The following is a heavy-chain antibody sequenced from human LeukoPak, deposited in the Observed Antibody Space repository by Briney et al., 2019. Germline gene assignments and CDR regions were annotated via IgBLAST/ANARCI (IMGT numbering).Heavy chain of an antibody. CDR1: GYTFGGDY. Sequence: ASVKVSXKASGYTFGGDYVHWVRQAPGQGLEWMGRINPSTGGTTYAQKFQGRVTMTRDTSVSTAYMELNRLTSDDTAVYFCARDRNLYSGSFASWGQGTLVTVSS. CDR3: ARDRNLYSGSFAS. V-gene: IGHV1-2*06. D-gene: IGHD1-26*01. CDR2: INPSTGGT. J-gene: IGHJ4*02.